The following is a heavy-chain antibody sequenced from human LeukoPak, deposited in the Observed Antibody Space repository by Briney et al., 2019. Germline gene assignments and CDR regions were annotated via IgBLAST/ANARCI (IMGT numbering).Heavy chain of an antibody. CDR2: ISGSGGST. D-gene: IGHD2-2*02. Sequence: PGGSLRLSCAASGFTFSSYAMSWVRQAPGKGLEWVSAISGSGGSTYYADSVKGRFTISRDNSKNTLYLQMNSLRAEDTAVYYCAKDGGACSSTSCYTRGGAFDIWGQGTMVTVSS. J-gene: IGHJ3*02. CDR3: AKDGGACSSTSCYTRGGAFDI. CDR1: GFTFSSYA. V-gene: IGHV3-23*01.